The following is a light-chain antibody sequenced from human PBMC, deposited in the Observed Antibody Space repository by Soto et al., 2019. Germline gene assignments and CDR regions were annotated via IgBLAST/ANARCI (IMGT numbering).Light chain of an antibody. V-gene: IGLV2-14*03. CDR3: TSYTSSSTYV. Sequence: QSVLAQPASVSGSPGQSLTISCTGTSSDVGGYNYVFWYQHPPGKAPKLMIYDVTNRPSGVSNRFSGSKSGNTASLTISGLQAEDEADYYCTSYTSSSTYVFGTGTKVTVL. CDR1: SSDVGGYNY. J-gene: IGLJ1*01. CDR2: DVT.